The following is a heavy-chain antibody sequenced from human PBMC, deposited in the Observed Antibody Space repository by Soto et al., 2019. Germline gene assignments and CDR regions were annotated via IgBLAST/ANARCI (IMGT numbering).Heavy chain of an antibody. CDR2: LYDLDGT. J-gene: IGHJ3*02. Sequence: GGSLRLSCAAFGFTVSGKKYVAWVRQAPGKGLEWVSALYDLDGTYYADSVKGRFTTSSDSSRTTGYLQLNSLRPDDTAVYSLATWHLQENACYIWRQRTMFTVAS. V-gene: IGHV3-53*01. CDR1: GFTVSGKKY. CDR3: ATWHLQENACYI.